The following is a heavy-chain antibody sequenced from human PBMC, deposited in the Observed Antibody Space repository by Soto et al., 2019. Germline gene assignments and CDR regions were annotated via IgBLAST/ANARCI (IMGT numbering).Heavy chain of an antibody. CDR1: GYSFTSYW. CDR3: ARKWYRRSSGRNYTLFDP. D-gene: IGHD6-6*01. J-gene: IGHJ5*02. Sequence: PGESLKISCKGSGYSFTSYWIGWVRQMPGKGLEWMGIIYPGDSDTRYSPSFQGQVTISADKSISTAYLQWSSLKASDTAMYYCARKWYRRSSGRNYTLFDPWGQGTLVTVSS. V-gene: IGHV5-51*01. CDR2: IYPGDSDT.